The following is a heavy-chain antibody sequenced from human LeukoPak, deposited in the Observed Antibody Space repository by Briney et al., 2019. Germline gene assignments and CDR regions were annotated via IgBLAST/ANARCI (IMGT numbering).Heavy chain of an antibody. D-gene: IGHD3-22*01. V-gene: IGHV3-7*01. Sequence: AGGSLRLSCAASEFTFSSYWMSWVRQAPGKGLEWVANIKHDGSDKYYVDSVKGRFTISRDNAKNSLYLQMNSLRAGDTAVYYCMREGYYDSSRYFRGASGYWGQGTLVTVSS. CDR3: MREGYYDSSRYFRGASGY. CDR2: IKHDGSDK. J-gene: IGHJ4*02. CDR1: EFTFSSYW.